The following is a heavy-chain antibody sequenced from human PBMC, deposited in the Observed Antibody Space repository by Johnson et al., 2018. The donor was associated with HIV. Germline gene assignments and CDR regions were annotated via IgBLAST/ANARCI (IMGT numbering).Heavy chain of an antibody. Sequence: VQLVESGGGLVQPGGSLRLSCAVSGFIFRSNWMSWVRQAPGKGLEWVANIKQDGSEKYCVDSVTGRFNISRENAKNSLYLQMHSLRAEDTAVYYCARDMSDSAWGDAFDIWGQGTMVTVSP. D-gene: IGHD3-16*01. CDR1: GFIFRSNW. CDR2: IKQDGSEK. CDR3: ARDMSDSAWGDAFDI. J-gene: IGHJ3*02. V-gene: IGHV3-7*01.